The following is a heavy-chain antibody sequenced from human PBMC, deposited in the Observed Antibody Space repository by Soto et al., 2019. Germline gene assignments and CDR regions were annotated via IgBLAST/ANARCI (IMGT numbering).Heavy chain of an antibody. CDR3: ARVSITIFGVVRKTFDY. D-gene: IGHD3-3*01. V-gene: IGHV4-34*01. J-gene: IGHJ4*02. Sequence: SEALSLTCAVYGGSFSGYYWSWIRQPPGKGLEWIGEINHSGSTNYNPSLKSRVTISVDTSKNQFSLKLSSVTAADTAVYYCARVSITIFGVVRKTFDYWGQGTLVTVSS. CDR2: INHSGST. CDR1: GGSFSGYY.